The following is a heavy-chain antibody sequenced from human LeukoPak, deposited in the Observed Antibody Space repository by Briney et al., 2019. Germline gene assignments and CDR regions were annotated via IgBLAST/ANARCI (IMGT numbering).Heavy chain of an antibody. CDR1: GYTFTGYY. J-gene: IGHJ6*03. Sequence: ASVKVSCKASGYTFTGYYMHWVRQAPGQGLDWMGWINPNSGGTNYAQKFQGRVTMTRDTSISTAYMELSGLRSDDTAVYYCAREPYCSGGSCGGYYYYYMDVWGKGTTVTVSS. V-gene: IGHV1-2*02. CDR3: AREPYCSGGSCGGYYYYYMDV. D-gene: IGHD2-15*01. CDR2: INPNSGGT.